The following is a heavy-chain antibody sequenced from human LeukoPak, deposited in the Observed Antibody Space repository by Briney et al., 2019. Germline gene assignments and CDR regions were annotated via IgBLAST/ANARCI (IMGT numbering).Heavy chain of an antibody. CDR1: GGSISSHY. CDR2: IYYIGST. Sequence: SETLSLSCAVSGGSISSHYWSWVRQPPGKGLEWIGHIYYIGSTNYNPSLESRVTISVDTSKNQFSLRLSSVTAADTAVYYCARDPDSRYSSSHDAFDIWGQGTMVTVSS. V-gene: IGHV4-59*11. J-gene: IGHJ3*02. D-gene: IGHD6-6*01. CDR3: ARDPDSRYSSSHDAFDI.